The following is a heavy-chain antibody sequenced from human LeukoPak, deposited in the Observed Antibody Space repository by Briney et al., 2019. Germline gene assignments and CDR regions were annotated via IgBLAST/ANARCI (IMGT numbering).Heavy chain of an antibody. Sequence: GGSLRLSCAASGFTFSSYAMSWVRQAPGKGLEWVSAISGSGGSTYYADSVKGRFTISRDNSKNTLYLQVSSLRADDTAVYYCARETFYYDSSGSYKYFDYWGQGTLVTVSS. CDR2: ISGSGGST. CDR1: GFTFSSYA. D-gene: IGHD3-22*01. CDR3: ARETFYYDSSGSYKYFDY. V-gene: IGHV3-23*01. J-gene: IGHJ4*02.